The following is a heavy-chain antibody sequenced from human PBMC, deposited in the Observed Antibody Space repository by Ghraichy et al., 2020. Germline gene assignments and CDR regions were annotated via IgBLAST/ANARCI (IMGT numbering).Heavy chain of an antibody. J-gene: IGHJ6*02. CDR2: IDHSGSN. Sequence: ESLNISCTVSGYFISSGYYWGWIRQPPGKGLEWIGSIDHSGSNYYNPSLKSRVTISLDTFKNQFSLKLRSVTAADTAVYYCARSGAAGRYYYYYGMDVWGQGTTFTVSS. V-gene: IGHV4-38-2*02. CDR3: ARSGAAGRYYYYYGMDV. D-gene: IGHD6-13*01. CDR1: GYFISSGYY.